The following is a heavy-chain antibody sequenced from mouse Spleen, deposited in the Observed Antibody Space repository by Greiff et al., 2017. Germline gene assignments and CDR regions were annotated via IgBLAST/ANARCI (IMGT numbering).Heavy chain of an antibody. CDR3: ARGRTGTDYFDY. CDR1: GYAFSSSW. Sequence: VQLQQSGPELVKPGASVKISCKASGYAFSSSWMNWVKQRPGKGLEWIGRIYPGDGDTNYNGKFKGKATLTADKSSSTAYMQLSSLTSEDSAVYFCARGRTGTDYFDYWGQGTTLTVSS. J-gene: IGHJ2*01. D-gene: IGHD4-1*01. V-gene: IGHV1-82*01. CDR2: IYPGDGDT.